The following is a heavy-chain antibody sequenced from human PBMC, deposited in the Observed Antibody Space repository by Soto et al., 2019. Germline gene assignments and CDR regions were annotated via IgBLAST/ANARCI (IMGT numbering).Heavy chain of an antibody. D-gene: IGHD6-6*01. Sequence: EVQLVESGGGLVQPGGSLRLSCAASGFTFSSYAITWVRQAPGKGLEWVSTMSASGGSTYYADSVKGRFTISRDNSKNTLYLQMNSLRAEDTAVYYCAKDMQPVSENDAFDIWGQGTMVTVSS. V-gene: IGHV3-23*04. J-gene: IGHJ3*02. CDR2: MSASGGST. CDR3: AKDMQPVSENDAFDI. CDR1: GFTFSSYA.